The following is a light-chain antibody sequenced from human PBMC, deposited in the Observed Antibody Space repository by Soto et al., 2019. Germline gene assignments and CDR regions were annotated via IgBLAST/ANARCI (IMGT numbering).Light chain of an antibody. CDR2: DVS. Sequence: EIVMTPSPATLSVSPVERATLSCRASQSVSSYLAWYQQKPGQAPRLLIYDVSNRATGIPARFSGSGSGTDFTLTISSLEPEDFAVYYCQQRSNWPRFTFGPGTKVDIK. CDR3: QQRSNWPRFT. V-gene: IGKV3-11*01. CDR1: QSVSSY. J-gene: IGKJ3*01.